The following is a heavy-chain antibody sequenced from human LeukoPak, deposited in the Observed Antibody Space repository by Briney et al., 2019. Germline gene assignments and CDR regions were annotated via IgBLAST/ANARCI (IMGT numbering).Heavy chain of an antibody. D-gene: IGHD1-1*01. CDR3: ARALTTLTYEGY. CDR2: ISGSNSYI. V-gene: IGHV3-21*01. CDR1: GFTFSSYT. J-gene: IGHJ4*02. Sequence: GGSLRLSCAASGFTFSSYTMHWIRQAPGKGLEWVSSISGSNSYIFYADSVKGRFTVSRDNAKDSLYLQMNSLRAEDTAVYYCARALTTLTYEGYWGQGTLVTISS.